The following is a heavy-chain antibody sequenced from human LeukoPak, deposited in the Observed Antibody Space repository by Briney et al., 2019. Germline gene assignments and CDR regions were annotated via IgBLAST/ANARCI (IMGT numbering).Heavy chain of an antibody. D-gene: IGHD3-10*01. V-gene: IGHV4-59*01. CDR3: ARGGYYGSGNDFRFDP. CDR2: IYYSGST. Sequence: SETLSLTCTVSGGSISSYYWSWIRQPPGKGLEWIGYIYYSGSTNYNPSLKSRVTISVDTSKNQFSLKLSSVTAADTAVYFCARGGYYGSGNDFRFDPWGQGTLVTVSS. CDR1: GGSISSYY. J-gene: IGHJ5*02.